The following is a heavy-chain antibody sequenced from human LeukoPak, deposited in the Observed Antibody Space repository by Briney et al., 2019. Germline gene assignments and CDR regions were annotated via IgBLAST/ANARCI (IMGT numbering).Heavy chain of an antibody. Sequence: PGGSLRLSCAASGFTFSSYGMHWVRQAPGQGLEWMGWINPDSGGTYYAQRFQGRVTMTRDTSISTAYMELSRLISDDTAVYYCARAFGSSAYYYYWGQGTLVTVSS. CDR3: ARAFGSSAYYYY. CDR2: INPDSGGT. V-gene: IGHV1-2*02. J-gene: IGHJ4*02. D-gene: IGHD3-22*01. CDR1: GFTFSSYG.